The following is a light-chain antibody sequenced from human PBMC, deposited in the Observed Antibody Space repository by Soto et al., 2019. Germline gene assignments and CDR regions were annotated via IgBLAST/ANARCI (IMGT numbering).Light chain of an antibody. Sequence: EIVLTQSPDTLSLSPGERATLSCRASQSVSSNFFAWYQQKPGQAPRLLIHGVSSRATGTPDRFSDSGSETDFTLTISRLEPEDFAIYYCQQYGASPRTFGQGTKLEI. CDR3: QQYGASPRT. J-gene: IGKJ2*01. CDR1: QSVSSNF. CDR2: GVS. V-gene: IGKV3-20*01.